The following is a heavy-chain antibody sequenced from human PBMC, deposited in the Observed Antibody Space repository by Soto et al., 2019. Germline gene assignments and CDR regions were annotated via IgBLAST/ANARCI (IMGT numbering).Heavy chain of an antibody. D-gene: IGHD3-10*01. CDR2: IYHTGTT. CDR3: ARLQSHFGSGTYSIDY. V-gene: IGHV4-39*01. CDR1: GDSITTATY. Sequence: QLQLQESGPGLVQPSETLSLTCAVSGDSITTATYWGCIRQPPGKGLQWIGSIYHTGTTYYTPSLESRFFISVDSSMNQFSLKLNSVTAADTAVYYCARLQSHFGSGTYSIDYWGQGTLVTVSS. J-gene: IGHJ4*02.